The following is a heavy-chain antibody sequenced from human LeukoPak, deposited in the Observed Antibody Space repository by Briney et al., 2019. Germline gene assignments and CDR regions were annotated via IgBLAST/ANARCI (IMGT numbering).Heavy chain of an antibody. CDR3: TTRIPAAINDY. J-gene: IGHJ4*02. CDR2: IKSQTDGGTT. Sequence: GGSLRLSCAASGFTFSSYAMHWVRQAPGKGLEWVGLIKSQTDGGTTNYAAPVKGRFTISRDDSKNTVYLEMNSLKTEDAAVYFCTTRIPAAINDYWGQGTLVTVSS. V-gene: IGHV3-15*01. D-gene: IGHD2-2*02. CDR1: GFTFSSYA.